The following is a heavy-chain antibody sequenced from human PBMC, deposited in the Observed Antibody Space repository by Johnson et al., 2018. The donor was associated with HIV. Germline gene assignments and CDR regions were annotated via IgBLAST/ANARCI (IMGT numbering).Heavy chain of an antibody. D-gene: IGHD3-9*01. J-gene: IGHJ3*02. CDR2: ISYDGSNK. Sequence: QVQLVESGGGVVQPGRSLRLSCAASGFTFSSYAMHWVRQAPGKGLEWVAVISYDGSNKYYADSVKGRFPISRDNSKNTLYLQMNSLRAEDTAVYYCASELPSYDILTGPGAFDIWGQGTMVTVSS. CDR3: ASELPSYDILTGPGAFDI. V-gene: IGHV3-30*04. CDR1: GFTFSSYA.